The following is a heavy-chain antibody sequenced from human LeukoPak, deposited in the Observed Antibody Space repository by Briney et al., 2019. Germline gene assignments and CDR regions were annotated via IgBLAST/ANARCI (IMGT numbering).Heavy chain of an antibody. D-gene: IGHD6-25*01. CDR1: GFTFSSYS. J-gene: IGHJ3*01. CDR2: ISTTSRHI. Sequence: GGSLRLSCAASGFTFSSYSIDWVRQAPGKGLEWVSSISTTSRHIYYADSVKGRFTISRGNAKNSLYLQMTSLRAEDTAVYYCARGSVELQRLDAFDVWGQGTMVTVSS. V-gene: IGHV3-21*01. CDR3: ARGSVELQRLDAFDV.